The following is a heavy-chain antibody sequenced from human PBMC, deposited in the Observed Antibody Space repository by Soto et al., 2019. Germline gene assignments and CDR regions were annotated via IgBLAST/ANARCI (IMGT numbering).Heavy chain of an antibody. CDR3: ARGGPSGTNIAMVPWDY. CDR1: GGSFSGYY. J-gene: IGHJ4*02. Sequence: QVQLQQWGAGLLKPSETLSLTCAVYGGSFSGYYWTWIRQPPGKGLEWIGEINHSGSTNYNPSLKSRVTISVDTSKNQFSLKLSSVTAADTAVYYCARGGPSGTNIAMVPWDYWGQGTLVTVSS. CDR2: INHSGST. V-gene: IGHV4-34*01. D-gene: IGHD3-10*01.